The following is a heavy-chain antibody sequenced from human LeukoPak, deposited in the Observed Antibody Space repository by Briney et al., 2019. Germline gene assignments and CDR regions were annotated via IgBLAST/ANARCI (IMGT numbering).Heavy chain of an antibody. J-gene: IGHJ5*02. V-gene: IGHV1-18*01. CDR3: ARSPLVVVVVAWFDP. CDR1: GYTFTSYG. D-gene: IGHD2-15*01. Sequence: ASVKVSCKASGYTFTSYGISWVRQAPGQGLEWMGWISAYNGNTNYAQKLQGRVTMTTDTSTSTAYMELRSLRSDDTAVYYCARSPLVVVVVAWFDPWGQGTLVTVSS. CDR2: ISAYNGNT.